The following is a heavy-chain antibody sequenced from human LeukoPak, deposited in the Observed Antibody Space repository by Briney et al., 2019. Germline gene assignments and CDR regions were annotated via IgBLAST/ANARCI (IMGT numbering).Heavy chain of an antibody. CDR1: GFTFSSYS. CDR2: IYSGGST. Sequence: PPGGSLRLSCAASGFTFSSYSMNWVCQAPGKGLEWVSVIYSGGSTYYADSVKGRFTISRDNSKNTLYLQMNSLRAEDTAVYYCARDPYNGYYGDDYYYYMDVWGKGTTVTISS. V-gene: IGHV3-66*01. D-gene: IGHD4-17*01. CDR3: ARDPYNGYYGDDYYYYMDV. J-gene: IGHJ6*03.